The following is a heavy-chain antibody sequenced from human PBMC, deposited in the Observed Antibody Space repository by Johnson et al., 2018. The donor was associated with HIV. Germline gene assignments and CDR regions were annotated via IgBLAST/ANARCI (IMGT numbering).Heavy chain of an antibody. CDR2: ISYDGSNK. CDR1: GFTFSSYG. D-gene: IGHD1-7*01. CDR3: ARERSGTIAFDI. V-gene: IGHV3-30*03. J-gene: IGHJ3*02. Sequence: QVQLVESGGGVVQPGRSLRLSCAASGFTFSSYGMHWVRQAPGKGLEWVAVISYDGSNKYYADSVKGRFTISRDKSKNTLYLQMNSLRADDTAVYYCARERSGTIAFDIWGQGTMVTVSS.